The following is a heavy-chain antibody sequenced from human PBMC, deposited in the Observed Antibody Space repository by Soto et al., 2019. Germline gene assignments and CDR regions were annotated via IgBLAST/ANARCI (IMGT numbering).Heavy chain of an antibody. CDR3: ARDFMGPRSMAGSPFDL. Sequence: PGGPLRPACAASGFTFVDHYIDCVRHSPFKWREWVGRAGHKVKSYITEYAAFVKGRFTISRDDSKNSLYLQMNRLKIEDSAVYYCARDFMGPRSMAGSPFDLWGRGTLVTVSS. D-gene: IGHD6-19*01. V-gene: IGHV3-72*01. J-gene: IGHJ2*01. CDR2: AGHKVKSYIT. CDR1: GFTFVDHY.